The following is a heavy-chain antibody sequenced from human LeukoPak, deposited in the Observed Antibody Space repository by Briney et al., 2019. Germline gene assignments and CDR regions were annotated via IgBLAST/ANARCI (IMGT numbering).Heavy chain of an antibody. CDR3: ARAGQEWFGELGFDQ. CDR1: GFTVSSNY. CDR2: IYNGGST. V-gene: IGHV3-53*01. J-gene: IGHJ4*02. Sequence: GGSLRLSCAASGFTVSSNYMSWVRQAPGKGLEWVSVIYNGGSTYYADSVKGRFTISRDNAKNSLYLQTNSLRAEDTAVYYCARAGQEWFGELGFDQWGQGTLVIVSS. D-gene: IGHD3-10*01.